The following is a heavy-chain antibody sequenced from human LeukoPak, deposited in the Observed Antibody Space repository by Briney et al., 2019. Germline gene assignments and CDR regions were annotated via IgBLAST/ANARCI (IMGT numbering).Heavy chain of an antibody. CDR1: GGSFSGYY. CDR2: INHSGST. CDR3: AGEYYDSSGYYYYFDY. V-gene: IGHV4-34*01. Sequence: SETLSLTCAVYGGSFSGYYWSWIRQPPGKGLEWIGEINHSGSTNYNPSLKSRVTISVDTSKNQFSLKLSSVTAADTAVYYCAGEYYDSSGYYYYFDYWGQGTLVTVSS. J-gene: IGHJ4*02. D-gene: IGHD3-22*01.